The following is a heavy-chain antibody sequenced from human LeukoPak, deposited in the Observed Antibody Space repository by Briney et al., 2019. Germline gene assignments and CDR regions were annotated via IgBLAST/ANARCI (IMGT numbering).Heavy chain of an antibody. Sequence: ASVNVSCKASGYTFTSYYMHWVRQAPGQGLEWMGIINSSSGSTSYAQKFQGRVTMTRDTSTSTVDMELSSLRFEDTAVYYCARGGTVTTAPIDYWGQGTLVTVSS. CDR2: INSSSGST. D-gene: IGHD4-17*01. V-gene: IGHV1-46*01. CDR1: GYTFTSYY. CDR3: ARGGTVTTAPIDY. J-gene: IGHJ4*02.